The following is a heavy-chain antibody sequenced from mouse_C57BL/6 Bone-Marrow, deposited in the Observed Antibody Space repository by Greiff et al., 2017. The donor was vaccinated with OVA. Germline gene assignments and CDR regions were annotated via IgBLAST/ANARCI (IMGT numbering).Heavy chain of an antibody. J-gene: IGHJ4*01. Sequence: QVQLKESGPELVKPGASVKISCKASGYAFSSSWMNWVKQRPGKGLEWIGRIYPGDGDTNYNGKFKGKATLTADKSSSTAYMQLSSLTSEDSAVYFCARGDYAMDYWGQGTSVTVSS. CDR2: IYPGDGDT. V-gene: IGHV1-82*01. CDR1: GYAFSSSW. CDR3: ARGDYAMDY.